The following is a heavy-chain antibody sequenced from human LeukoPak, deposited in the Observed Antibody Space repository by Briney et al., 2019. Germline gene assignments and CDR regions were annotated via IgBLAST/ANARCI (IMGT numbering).Heavy chain of an antibody. V-gene: IGHV3-33*08. CDR3: ARDGPHHDFDY. CDR1: GFSFTSAW. Sequence: GGSLRLSCAASGFSFTSAWMSWVRQAPGKGLEWEAFISSDGSIQYHADSVKGRFTISRDNSKNTVYLQMNSLRAEDTAVYYCARDGPHHDFDYWGQGALVTVSS. J-gene: IGHJ4*02. CDR2: ISSDGSIQ.